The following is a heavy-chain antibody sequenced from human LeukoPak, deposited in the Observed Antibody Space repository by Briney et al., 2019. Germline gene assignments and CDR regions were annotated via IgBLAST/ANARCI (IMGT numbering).Heavy chain of an antibody. CDR1: GHSINSGFY. D-gene: IGHD3-10*01. Sequence: SETLSLTCTVSGHSINSGFYWGWIRQPPGKGLEWIGSVYHSGSTYYNPSLKSRVTISVDTSKNQFSLKLSSVTAADTAVYYCAREKSRGLIQSVIAKGDWFDPWGQGTLVTVSS. V-gene: IGHV4-38-2*02. CDR3: AREKSRGLIQSVIAKGDWFDP. J-gene: IGHJ5*02. CDR2: VYHSGST.